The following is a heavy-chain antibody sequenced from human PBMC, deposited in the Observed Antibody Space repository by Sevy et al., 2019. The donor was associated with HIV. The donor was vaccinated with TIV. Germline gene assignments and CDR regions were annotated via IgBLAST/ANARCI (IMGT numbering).Heavy chain of an antibody. CDR3: ARVGGLTDYGMDV. D-gene: IGHD1-26*01. CDR1: GGSVSSHSYY. V-gene: IGHV4-61*01. CDR2: MYYTGST. Sequence: SETLSLTCTVSGGSVSSHSYYWSWIRQPPEKGLEFIGYMYYTGSTNYNPSLMSRVTISVDTSKNQFSLKLSSVTAADTAVYYCARVGGLTDYGMDVWGQGTTVTVSS. J-gene: IGHJ6*02.